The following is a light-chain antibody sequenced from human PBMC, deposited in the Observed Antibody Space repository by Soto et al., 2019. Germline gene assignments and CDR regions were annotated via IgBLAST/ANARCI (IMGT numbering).Light chain of an antibody. CDR2: EVS. V-gene: IGLV2-14*01. CDR3: SLYTSSSTLGVV. CDR1: SSDVGGYNY. Sequence: QSALTQPASVSGSPGQSITISCTGTSSDVGGYNYVSWYQQHPGKAPKLMIYEVSNRPSGVSKRFSGSKSGNTASLTISGLQAEDXAXYYCSLYTSSSTLGVVFGGGTKVTVL. J-gene: IGLJ2*01.